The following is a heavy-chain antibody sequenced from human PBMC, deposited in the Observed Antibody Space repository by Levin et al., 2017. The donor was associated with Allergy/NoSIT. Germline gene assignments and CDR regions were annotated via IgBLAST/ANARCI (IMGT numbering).Heavy chain of an antibody. V-gene: IGHV3-23*01. J-gene: IGHJ4*02. CDR2: ISGSGGST. D-gene: IGHD3-3*01. CDR1: GFTFSSYA. Sequence: GGSLRLSCAASGFTFSSYAMSWVRQAPGKGLEWVSAISGSGGSTYYADSVKGRFTISRDNSKNTLYLQMNSLRAEDTAVYYCAKDRRYYDFWGGYYRHWGQGTLVTVSS. CDR3: AKDRRYYDFWGGYYRH.